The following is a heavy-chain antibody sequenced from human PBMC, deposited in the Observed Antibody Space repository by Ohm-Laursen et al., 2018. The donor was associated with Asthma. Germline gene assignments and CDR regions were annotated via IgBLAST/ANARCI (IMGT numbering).Heavy chain of an antibody. CDR2: IWYDGSNK. J-gene: IGHJ4*02. CDR1: GFTFSSYG. Sequence: SLRLSCAASGFTFSSYGMHWVRQAPGKGLEWVAVIWYDGSNKYYADSVKGRFTISRDNSKNTLYLQMNSPRAEDTAVYYCARGVDEWELLTFDYWGQGTLVTVSS. D-gene: IGHD1-26*01. V-gene: IGHV3-33*08. CDR3: ARGVDEWELLTFDY.